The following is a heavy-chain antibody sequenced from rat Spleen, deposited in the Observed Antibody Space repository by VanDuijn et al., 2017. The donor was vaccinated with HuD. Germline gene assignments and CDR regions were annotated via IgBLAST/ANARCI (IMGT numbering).Heavy chain of an antibody. J-gene: IGHJ2*01. CDR3: ARQGTRWYYFDY. CDR2: ISYDNYST. D-gene: IGHD1-1*01. Sequence: EVQLVESGGGLVQPGRSLKLSCTASGFTFSDYYMAWVRHAPTKGLEWVATISYDNYSTYYRDSVKGRFTISRDNAKDTLHLQMDSLRSEDTATYYCARQGTRWYYFDYWGQGVMVTVSS. V-gene: IGHV5-29*01. CDR1: GFTFSDYY.